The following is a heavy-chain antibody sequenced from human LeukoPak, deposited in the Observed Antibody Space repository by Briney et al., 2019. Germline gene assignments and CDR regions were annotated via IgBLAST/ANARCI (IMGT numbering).Heavy chain of an antibody. CDR3: ARLIVVAITSDY. Sequence: GGSLRLSCAASGFTFSSYAMHWVRQAPGKGLEWVAVISYDGSNKYYADSVKGRFTISRDNSKNTLYLQMNSLRAEGTAVYYCARLIVVAITSDYWGQGTLVTVSS. CDR2: ISYDGSNK. D-gene: IGHD3-22*01. J-gene: IGHJ4*02. V-gene: IGHV3-30-3*01. CDR1: GFTFSSYA.